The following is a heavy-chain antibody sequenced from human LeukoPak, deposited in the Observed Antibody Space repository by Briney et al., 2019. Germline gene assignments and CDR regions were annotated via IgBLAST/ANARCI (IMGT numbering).Heavy chain of an antibody. CDR1: GFTFSSYS. D-gene: IGHD2-15*01. Sequence: GGSQRLSCAASGFTFSSYSMNWVRQAPGKGLEWVSSISSSSSYIYYADSVKGRFTISRDNAKNSLYLQMNSLRAEDTAVYYCARTAHFEYCSGGSCYSRKSAFDYWGQGTLVTVSS. CDR2: ISSSSSYI. V-gene: IGHV3-21*01. CDR3: ARTAHFEYCSGGSCYSRKSAFDY. J-gene: IGHJ4*02.